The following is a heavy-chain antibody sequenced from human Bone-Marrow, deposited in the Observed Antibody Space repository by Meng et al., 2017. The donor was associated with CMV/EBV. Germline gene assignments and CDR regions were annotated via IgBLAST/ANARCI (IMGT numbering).Heavy chain of an antibody. J-gene: IGHJ4*02. CDR1: GFTFSSYG. Sequence: GESLKIYCAASGFTFSSYGMYWVRQAPGKGLEWVAFIRYDGTNKYYPDSVKGRFTISRDNSKNTLYLQMNSLRPEDTAVYYCPSRPIVGGGLEYWGQGTLVTVSS. D-gene: IGHD1-26*01. CDR2: IRYDGTNK. CDR3: PSRPIVGGGLEY. V-gene: IGHV3-30*02.